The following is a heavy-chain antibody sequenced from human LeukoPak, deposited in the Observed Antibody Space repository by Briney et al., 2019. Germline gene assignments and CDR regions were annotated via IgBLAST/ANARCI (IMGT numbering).Heavy chain of an antibody. J-gene: IGHJ4*02. CDR1: GYTFTSYY. CDR2: INPSGGST. Sequence: APVKVSCKASGYTFTSYYMHWVRQAPGQGLEWMGIINPSGGSTSYAQKFQGRVTMTRDTSTSTVYMELSSLRSEDTAVYYCARVGSGPYYDYVWGSYRYPDYWGQGTLVTVSS. V-gene: IGHV1-46*01. D-gene: IGHD3-16*02. CDR3: ARVGSGPYYDYVWGSYRYPDY.